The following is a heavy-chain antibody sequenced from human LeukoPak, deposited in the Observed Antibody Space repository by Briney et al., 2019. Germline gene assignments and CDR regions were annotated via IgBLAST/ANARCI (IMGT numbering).Heavy chain of an antibody. CDR1: GFTFSTYP. Sequence: GGSLRLSCAASGFTFSTYPMHWVRQAPGKGLEWVAVISYDGSNEYYADSVKGRFTISRDNSKNTLYLQMDSLRAEDTAVYYCASLITGTDRFDYWGQGTLVTVSS. CDR3: ASLITGTDRFDY. CDR2: ISYDGSNE. J-gene: IGHJ4*02. V-gene: IGHV3-30-3*01. D-gene: IGHD1-7*01.